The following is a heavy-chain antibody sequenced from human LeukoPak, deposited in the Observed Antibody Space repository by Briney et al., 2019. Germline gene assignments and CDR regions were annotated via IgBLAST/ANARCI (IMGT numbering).Heavy chain of an antibody. CDR1: GGAISSSSHY. D-gene: IGHD4-17*01. CDR3: ARNTTVTDWYFDL. V-gene: IGHV4-39*01. CDR2: IYHSGST. Sequence: PSETLSLTCTVSGGAISSSSHYWGWIRPPPGQGLEWIGSIYHSGSTVYNPSLKSRVAISVDTSRNQFSLKLNSVTASDTAVYYCARNTTVTDWYFDLWGRGTLVTVSS. J-gene: IGHJ2*01.